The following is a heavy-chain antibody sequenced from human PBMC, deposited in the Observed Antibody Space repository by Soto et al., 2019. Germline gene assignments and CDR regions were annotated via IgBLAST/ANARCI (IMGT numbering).Heavy chain of an antibody. D-gene: IGHD6-19*01. CDR1: GFTFSSYG. J-gene: IGHJ4*02. Sequence: PGGSLRLSCAASGFTFSSYGMHWVRQAPGKGLEWVAVISYDGSNKYYADSVKGRFTISRDNSKNTLYLQMNSLRAEDTAVYYCAKDWSRRQWLGSDYFDYWGQGTLVTVSS. V-gene: IGHV3-30*18. CDR3: AKDWSRRQWLGSDYFDY. CDR2: ISYDGSNK.